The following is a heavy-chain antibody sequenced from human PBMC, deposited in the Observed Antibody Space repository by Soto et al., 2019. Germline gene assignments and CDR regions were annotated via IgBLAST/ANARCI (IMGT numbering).Heavy chain of an antibody. CDR2: IVPIFGTP. D-gene: IGHD3-22*01. V-gene: IGHV1-69*13. CDR3: ARGVYSDSSGYYFFF. Sequence: SVKVSCKASGGTFSRYALSWVRQAPGQGPEWMGGIVPIFGTPNYAQKFQGRVTITADVSTSTAYMELSSLRSEDTAMYYCARGVYSDSSGYYFFFWGQGTLVTV. J-gene: IGHJ4*02. CDR1: GGTFSRYA.